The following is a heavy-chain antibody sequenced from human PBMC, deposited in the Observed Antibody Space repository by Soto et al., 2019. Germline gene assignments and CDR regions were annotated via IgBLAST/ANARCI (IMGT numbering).Heavy chain of an antibody. CDR1: GFTFSSYS. J-gene: IGHJ6*03. D-gene: IGHD3-10*01. CDR2: ISSSSTI. CDR3: ARGRKWAGSYYHPTHYYYYYMDV. V-gene: IGHV3-48*01. Sequence: GGSLRLSCAASGFTFSSYSMNWVRQAPGKGLEWVSYISSSSTIYYADSVKGRFTISRDNAKNSLYLQMNSLRAEDTAVYYCARGRKWAGSYYHPTHYYYYYMDVWGKGTTVTVSS.